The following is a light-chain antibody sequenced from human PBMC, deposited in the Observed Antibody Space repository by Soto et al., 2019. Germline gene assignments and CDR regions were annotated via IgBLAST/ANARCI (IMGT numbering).Light chain of an antibody. CDR3: QQYGSSPWT. CDR1: QSVRSNS. CDR2: GAS. Sequence: EIVLTQSPGTLSLSPGERATLSCRASQSVRSNSLAWYQQKPGQAPRLLIYGASSRATGIPDRFSGSGSGTDFTLTISRLEPEDFAVYYCQQYGSSPWTFGQGTKVEIK. V-gene: IGKV3-20*01. J-gene: IGKJ1*01.